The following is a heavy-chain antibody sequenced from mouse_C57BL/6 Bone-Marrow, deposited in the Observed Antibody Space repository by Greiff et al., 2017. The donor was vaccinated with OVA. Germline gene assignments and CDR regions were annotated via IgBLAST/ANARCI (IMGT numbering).Heavy chain of an antibody. CDR2: INPSNGGT. Sequence: QVQLQQPGTELVKPGASVKLSCKASGYTFTSYWMHWVKQRPGQGLEWIGNINPSNGGTNYNEKFKSKANLTVDKSSSPAYMQRSSLTSEDSAVYYCARCDGSSPLYFDYWGQGTTLTVSS. J-gene: IGHJ2*01. CDR3: ARCDGSSPLYFDY. V-gene: IGHV1-53*01. CDR1: GYTFTSYW. D-gene: IGHD1-1*01.